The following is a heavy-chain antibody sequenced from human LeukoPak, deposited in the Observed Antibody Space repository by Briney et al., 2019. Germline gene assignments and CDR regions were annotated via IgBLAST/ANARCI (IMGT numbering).Heavy chain of an antibody. CDR3: ARLDSSGYYSNWFDP. CDR2: IIPIFGTA. J-gene: IGHJ5*02. CDR1: GGTFSSYA. D-gene: IGHD3-22*01. Sequence: GASVKVSCKASGGTFSSYAISWVRQAPGQGLEWMGGIIPIFGTANYAQKFQGRVTITTDESTSTAYMELSSLRSEDTAVYYCARLDSSGYYSNWFDPWGQGTLVTVSS. V-gene: IGHV1-69*05.